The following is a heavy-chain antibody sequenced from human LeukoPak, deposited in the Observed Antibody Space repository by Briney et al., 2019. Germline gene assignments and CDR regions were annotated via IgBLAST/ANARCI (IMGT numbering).Heavy chain of an antibody. Sequence: ASVKVSCKASGYTFTGYYMHWVRQAPGQGLEWMGWINPNSGATNYAQKFQGRVTMTRDTSISTAYMELSRLRSDDTAVYYCARDGMLPHHDRRGRRKNWFDPWGQGTLVTVSS. CDR2: INPNSGAT. CDR3: ARDGMLPHHDRRGRRKNWFDP. V-gene: IGHV1-2*02. J-gene: IGHJ5*02. D-gene: IGHD1-1*01. CDR1: GYTFTGYY.